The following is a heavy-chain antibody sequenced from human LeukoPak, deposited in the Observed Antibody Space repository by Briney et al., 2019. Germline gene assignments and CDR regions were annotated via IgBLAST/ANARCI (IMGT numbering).Heavy chain of an antibody. V-gene: IGHV4-39*01. Sequence: PSETLSHTCTVSGGSISSSSYYWGWIRQPPGKGLEWIGSIYYSGSTYYNPSLKSRVTISVGTSKNQFSLKLSSVTAADTAVYYCARREMATIKSSYAFDIWGQGTMVTVSS. CDR2: IYYSGST. CDR3: ARREMATIKSSYAFDI. D-gene: IGHD5-24*01. J-gene: IGHJ3*02. CDR1: GGSISSSSYY.